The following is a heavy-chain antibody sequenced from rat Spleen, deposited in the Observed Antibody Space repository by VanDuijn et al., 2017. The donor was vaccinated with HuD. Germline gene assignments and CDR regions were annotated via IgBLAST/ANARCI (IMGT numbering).Heavy chain of an antibody. D-gene: IGHD3-4*01. Sequence: EVQLVESGGGLVQPGRSLKLSCAASGFIFSDHYVAWVRQAPTKGLEWVATINYDGSSTFYRDSVKGRFTISRDNEKSTLYLQMNSLRSEDTATYYCTREETLYWYFDFWGPGTMVTVSS. V-gene: IGHV5-20*01. CDR3: TREETLYWYFDF. CDR2: INYDGSST. CDR1: GFIFSDHY. J-gene: IGHJ1*01.